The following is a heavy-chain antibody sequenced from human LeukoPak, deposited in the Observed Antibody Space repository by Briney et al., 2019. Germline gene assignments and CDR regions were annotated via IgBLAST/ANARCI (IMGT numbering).Heavy chain of an antibody. CDR2: IYSSGSA. Sequence: PSETLSLTCTVSGGSISSGTYYWSWIRQPAGKGLEWIGRIYSSGSANYNPSLKSRVTISLDTSKNQFSLQLSSVTAADTAVYYCARGVGYSSSVPRMNMDVWGKGTTVTVSS. CDR3: ARGVGYSSSVPRMNMDV. J-gene: IGHJ6*03. D-gene: IGHD6-6*01. CDR1: GGSISSGTYY. V-gene: IGHV4-61*02.